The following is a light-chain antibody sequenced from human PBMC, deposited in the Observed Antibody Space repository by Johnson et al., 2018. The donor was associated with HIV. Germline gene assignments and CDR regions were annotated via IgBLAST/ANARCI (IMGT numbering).Light chain of an antibody. V-gene: IGLV1-51*02. Sequence: HSVLSQPPSVSAAPGQKVTISCSGSSSNIGNNYVSWYQVLPGTAPKLLIYENNKRPSGIPDRFSGSKSGTSATLGITGLQTGDEADYYCGTWDASLSVNVFGPGTKVTVL. CDR1: SSNIGNNY. J-gene: IGLJ1*01. CDR3: GTWDASLSVNV. CDR2: ENN.